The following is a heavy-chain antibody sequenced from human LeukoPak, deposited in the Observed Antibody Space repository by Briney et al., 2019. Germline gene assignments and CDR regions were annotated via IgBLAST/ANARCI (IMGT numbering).Heavy chain of an antibody. J-gene: IGHJ3*02. CDR1: GFIFRNYG. CDR2: ISGSGGST. V-gene: IGHV3-23*01. D-gene: IGHD2-15*01. Sequence: GGSLRLSCAASGFIFRNYGMNWVRQAPGKGLEWVSAISGSGGSTYYADSVKGRFTISRDNSKNTLYLQMNSLRAEDTAVYYCAKGLQVVTDAFDIWGQGTMVTVSS. CDR3: AKGLQVVTDAFDI.